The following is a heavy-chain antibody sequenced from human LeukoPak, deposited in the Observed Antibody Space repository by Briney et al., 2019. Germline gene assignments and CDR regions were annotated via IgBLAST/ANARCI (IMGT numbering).Heavy chain of an antibody. CDR1: GVSISGSGHY. J-gene: IGHJ3*02. CDR3: ARKGGYYDSSGYYYDYDAFDI. CDR2: IYHSGST. Sequence: PSETLSLTCAVSGVSISGSGHYWGWIRQPPGKGLEWIGNIYHSGSTYYNASLQSRVTISIDTSKNQFSLRLNSVTAADTAVYYCARKGGYYDSSGYYYDYDAFDIWGQGTMVTVSS. V-gene: IGHV4-39*07. D-gene: IGHD3-22*01.